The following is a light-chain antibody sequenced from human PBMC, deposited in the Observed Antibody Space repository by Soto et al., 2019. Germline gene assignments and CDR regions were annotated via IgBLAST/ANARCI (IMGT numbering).Light chain of an antibody. CDR3: FSFTSTTKHV. V-gene: IGLV2-14*02. Sequence: QSALTQPASVSGSPGQSVTISCTGTSSDFGSYKFVSWYQHHPGKVPKVIIYETSKRPSGVSDLFSGSKSCNTASLTSSRIQAEDEAEYYGFSFTSTTKHVFGSVTKLTVL. CDR2: ETS. J-gene: IGLJ6*01. CDR1: SSDFGSYKF.